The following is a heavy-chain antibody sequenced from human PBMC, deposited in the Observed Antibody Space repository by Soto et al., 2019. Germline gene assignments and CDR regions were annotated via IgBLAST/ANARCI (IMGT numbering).Heavy chain of an antibody. CDR1: GFTFSSYS. D-gene: IGHD2-15*01. Sequence: EVQLVESGGGLVKPGGSLRLSCAASGFTFSSYSMNWVRQAPGKGLEWVSSISSSSSYIYYADSVKGRFTISRDNAKNSLYLQMNSLRAEDTAMYYCARDPPQGYYSPYYFDYWGQGTLVTVSS. CDR3: ARDPPQGYYSPYYFDY. V-gene: IGHV3-21*01. J-gene: IGHJ4*02. CDR2: ISSSSSYI.